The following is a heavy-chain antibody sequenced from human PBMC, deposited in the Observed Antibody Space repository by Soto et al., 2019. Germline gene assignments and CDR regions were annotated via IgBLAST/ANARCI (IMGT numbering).Heavy chain of an antibody. Sequence: QVQLQESGPGLVKPSQTLSLTCTVSGGSITSSGYYWRWIRQHPGEGLEWIGFTSNSGSTSYNPSLKSRVTMSVDTSSNQSALTLKTVTAADTAVYYCARGGGSTKVGYWGQGTLVTVSP. V-gene: IGHV4-31*03. J-gene: IGHJ4*02. CDR1: GGSITSSGYY. CDR3: ARGGGSTKVGY. D-gene: IGHD2-2*01. CDR2: TSNSGST.